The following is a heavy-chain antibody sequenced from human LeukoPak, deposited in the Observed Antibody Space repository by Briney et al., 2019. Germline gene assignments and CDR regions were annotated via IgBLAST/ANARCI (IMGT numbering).Heavy chain of an antibody. CDR3: ARGRFIDYYFDY. J-gene: IGHJ4*02. Sequence: SEALPLTCGESGGSFGDYYWSRIRQPPGKGLEWIGEVIRSGATSSNPSLKSRVTISMDASKNQVSLRLRSVTAADTAVYYCARGRFIDYYFDYWGQGSLVTVSS. V-gene: IGHV4-34*01. CDR1: GGSFGDYY. CDR2: VIRSGAT. D-gene: IGHD3-16*02.